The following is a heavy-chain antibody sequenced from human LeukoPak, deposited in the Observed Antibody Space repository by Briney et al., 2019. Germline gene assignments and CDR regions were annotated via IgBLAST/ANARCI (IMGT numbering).Heavy chain of an antibody. J-gene: IGHJ4*02. CDR1: GGSISSGGYY. Sequence: SETLSLTCTVSGGSISSGGYYWSWIRQPPGKGLEWIGYINHSGSTYYNPSLKSRVTISVDRSKNQFSLKLSSVTAADTAVYYCARRVGSSAMFDYWGQGTLVTVSS. CDR3: ARRVGSSAMFDY. CDR2: INHSGST. V-gene: IGHV4-30-2*01. D-gene: IGHD6-6*01.